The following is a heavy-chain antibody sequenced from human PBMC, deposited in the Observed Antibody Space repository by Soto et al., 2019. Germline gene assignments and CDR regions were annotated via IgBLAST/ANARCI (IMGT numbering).Heavy chain of an antibody. CDR2: INAGNGNT. V-gene: IGHV1-3*01. Sequence: ASVKVSCKASGYTFTSYGIHWVRQAPGQRLEWTGWINAGNGNTKYSEKFQGRVTITRDTSASTAYLGLSSLRSEDTAVYYCARDPNDSSAYYHHYYYGMDVWGQGTTVTVSS. CDR3: ARDPNDSSAYYHHYYYGMDV. J-gene: IGHJ6*02. D-gene: IGHD3-22*01. CDR1: GYTFTSYG.